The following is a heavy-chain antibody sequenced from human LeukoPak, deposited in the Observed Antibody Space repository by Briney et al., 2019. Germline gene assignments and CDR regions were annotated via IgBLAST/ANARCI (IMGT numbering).Heavy chain of an antibody. Sequence: GGSLRLSCAGSGFTFSSYAMSWVRQAPGKGLEWVSGIGSGGGSTYYADSVKGRFTISRDNSKNTLYLQMNSLRAEDTAVYYCATRQSRYSSSREQTVDYWGQGTLVTVSS. J-gene: IGHJ4*02. D-gene: IGHD6-13*01. V-gene: IGHV3-23*01. CDR2: IGSGGGST. CDR3: ATRQSRYSSSREQTVDY. CDR1: GFTFSSYA.